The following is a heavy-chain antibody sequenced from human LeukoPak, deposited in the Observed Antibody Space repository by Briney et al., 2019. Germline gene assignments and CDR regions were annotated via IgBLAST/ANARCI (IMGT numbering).Heavy chain of an antibody. CDR1: GFTFDDYA. Sequence: GGSLRLSCAASGFTFDDYAMHWVRQAPGKGLEWVSGISWNGGSIGYADSVKGRFTISRDNAKNSLYLQMNSLRAEDTALYYCAKEAYCSSTSCNFDYWGQGTLVTVSS. J-gene: IGHJ4*02. CDR2: ISWNGGSI. V-gene: IGHV3-9*01. D-gene: IGHD2-2*01. CDR3: AKEAYCSSTSCNFDY.